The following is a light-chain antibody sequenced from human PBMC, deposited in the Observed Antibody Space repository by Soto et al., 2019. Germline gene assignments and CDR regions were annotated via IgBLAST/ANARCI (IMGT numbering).Light chain of an antibody. CDR3: QQYNNWPLT. Sequence: EIVMTQSPATLSVSPGERATLSCSASQSVSNNLAWYQQKPGQAPRLLIYGSSTRATGIPARFSGSESGTEFTLTISSLQSEDFAVYYCQQYNNWPLTFGGGTKVGIK. CDR1: QSVSNN. CDR2: GSS. J-gene: IGKJ4*01. V-gene: IGKV3-15*01.